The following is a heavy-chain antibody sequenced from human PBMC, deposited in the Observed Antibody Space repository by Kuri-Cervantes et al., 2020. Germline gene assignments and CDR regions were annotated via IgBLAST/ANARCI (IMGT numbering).Heavy chain of an antibody. Sequence: GSLRLSCTVSGGSISSSSYYWGWIRQPPGKGLEWIGRIYTSGSTNYNPSLKSRVTMSVDTSKNQFSLKLSSVTAADTAVYYCAREGSTVYYYYYYGMDVWGQGTTVTVSS. V-gene: IGHV4-39*07. CDR2: IYTSGST. CDR1: GGSISSSSYY. J-gene: IGHJ6*02. CDR3: AREGSTVYYYYYYGMDV. D-gene: IGHD3-10*01.